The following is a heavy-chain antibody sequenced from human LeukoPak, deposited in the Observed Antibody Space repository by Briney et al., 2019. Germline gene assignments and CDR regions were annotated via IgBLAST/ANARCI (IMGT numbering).Heavy chain of an antibody. D-gene: IGHD3-22*01. CDR2: IYYSGST. Sequence: SETLSLTCTVSGGSISSYYWSWIRQPPGKGLEWIGYIYYSGSTNYNPSLKSRVTISVDTSKNQFSLKLSSVTAADTAVYCCARDMYYYDSSGYLNWFDPWGQGTLVTVSS. CDR1: GGSISSYY. V-gene: IGHV4-59*01. CDR3: ARDMYYYDSSGYLNWFDP. J-gene: IGHJ5*02.